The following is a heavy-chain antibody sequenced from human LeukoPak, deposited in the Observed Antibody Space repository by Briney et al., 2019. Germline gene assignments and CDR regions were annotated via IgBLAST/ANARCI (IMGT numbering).Heavy chain of an antibody. J-gene: IGHJ4*02. CDR1: GFTFSSYS. D-gene: IGHD1-26*01. V-gene: IGHV3-21*01. CDR2: ISSSSSYI. Sequence: PGGSLRLSCAASGFTFSSYSMNWVRQAPGKGLEWVSSISSSSSYIYYADSVKGRFTISRDNAKNSLYLQMNSLRAEDTAVYYCARAAGGSYSANDYWGQGTLVTVSS. CDR3: ARAAGGSYSANDY.